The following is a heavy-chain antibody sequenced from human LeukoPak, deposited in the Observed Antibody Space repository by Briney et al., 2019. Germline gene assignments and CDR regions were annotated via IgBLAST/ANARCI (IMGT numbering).Heavy chain of an antibody. J-gene: IGHJ4*02. D-gene: IGHD3-10*01. V-gene: IGHV1-8*03. CDR1: GYTFSNFD. CDR3: ARAGEGIFDY. Sequence: ASVKVSCKTSGYTFSNFDINWVRQATGQGLEWMGWMNPNSGNTGYAQKFQGRVTITRNTSISTAYMELSSLRSEDTAVYYCARAGEGIFDYWGQGTLVAVSS. CDR2: MNPNSGNT.